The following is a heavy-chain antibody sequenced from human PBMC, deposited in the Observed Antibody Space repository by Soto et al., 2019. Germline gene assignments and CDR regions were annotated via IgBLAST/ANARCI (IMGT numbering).Heavy chain of an antibody. J-gene: IGHJ2*01. Sequence: SETLSLTCTVSGGSISSYYWSWIRQPPGKGLEWIAYIYYSGSSNYNPSLESRVTVSVDTSKNQVSLQLNSVTAADTAVYYCARGAPYSDTSAYYRYFDLWGRGTLVTVSS. CDR3: ARGAPYSDTSAYYRYFDL. CDR1: GGSISSYY. CDR2: IYYSGSS. D-gene: IGHD3-22*01. V-gene: IGHV4-59*01.